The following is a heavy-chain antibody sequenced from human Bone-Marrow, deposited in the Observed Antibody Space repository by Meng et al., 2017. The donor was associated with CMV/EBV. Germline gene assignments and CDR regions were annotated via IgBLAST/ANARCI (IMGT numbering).Heavy chain of an antibody. J-gene: IGHJ6*02. CDR3: ARVGYSQTRLMRGSVCDV. D-gene: IGHD2-15*01. Sequence: SETLSLTCAVYGGSFSGYYWSWIRQPPGKGLEWIGEINHSGSTNYNPSLKSRVTISVDTSKNQFSLKLSSVTAADTAVYYCARVGYSQTRLMRGSVCDVWGQGTTVTVSS. V-gene: IGHV4-34*01. CDR1: GGSFSGYY. CDR2: INHSGST.